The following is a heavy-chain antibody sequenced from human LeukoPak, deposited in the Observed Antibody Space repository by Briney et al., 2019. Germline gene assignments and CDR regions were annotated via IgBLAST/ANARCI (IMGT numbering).Heavy chain of an antibody. CDR2: IYYSGST. Sequence: SETLSLTCTVSGGFIISGGYYWSWIRQHPGKGLEWIGYIYYSGSTYYNPSLKSRVTISVDTSKNQFSLKLSSVTAADTAVYYCARDGVRSYDILTGYYTPGWYFDLWGRGTLVTVSS. J-gene: IGHJ2*01. CDR1: GGFIISGGYY. V-gene: IGHV4-31*03. D-gene: IGHD3-9*01. CDR3: ARDGVRSYDILTGYYTPGWYFDL.